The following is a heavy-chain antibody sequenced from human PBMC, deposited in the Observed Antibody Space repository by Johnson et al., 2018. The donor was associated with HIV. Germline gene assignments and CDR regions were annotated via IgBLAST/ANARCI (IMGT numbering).Heavy chain of an antibody. V-gene: IGHV3-30*04. D-gene: IGHD6-13*01. CDR2: ISYDGSNK. Sequence: VQLVESGGGVVQPGRSLRISCAASGFTFSSYAMNWVSQAPGKGLEWVAVISYDGSNKYYADSVKGRFTISRDHSKNTLYLQMNSLRAEDTAVYYCARGEAADGAFDIWGQGTMVTVSS. CDR3: ARGEAADGAFDI. CDR1: GFTFSSYA. J-gene: IGHJ3*02.